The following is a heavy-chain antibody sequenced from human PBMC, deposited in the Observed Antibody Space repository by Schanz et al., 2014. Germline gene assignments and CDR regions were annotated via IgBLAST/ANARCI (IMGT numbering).Heavy chain of an antibody. Sequence: EVQLVESGGGLVQPGGSLRLSCAASGFTFSSYAMSWVRQAPGKALEWVSVISGSGGSTYYADSVKGRFTISRDNSKNTLYLLMNSLRAEDTAVYYCAKDYSSTWAEDAFDIWGQGTMVTVSS. CDR1: GFTFSSYA. D-gene: IGHD6-13*01. V-gene: IGHV3-23*04. CDR2: ISGSGGST. CDR3: AKDYSSTWAEDAFDI. J-gene: IGHJ3*02.